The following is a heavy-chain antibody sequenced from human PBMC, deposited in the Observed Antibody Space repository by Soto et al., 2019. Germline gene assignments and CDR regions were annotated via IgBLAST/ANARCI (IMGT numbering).Heavy chain of an antibody. CDR2: INPSGGST. Sequence: ASVKVSCKASGYTFTNYYMHWLRQAPGQGIEWMGIINPSGGSTSYAQKFQGRVTLTRDTSTSTVYMELRSLRSDDTAVYYCARDGKITMVRGVSYYYGMDVWGQGTTVTVSS. D-gene: IGHD3-10*01. CDR3: ARDGKITMVRGVSYYYGMDV. V-gene: IGHV1-46*01. J-gene: IGHJ6*02. CDR1: GYTFTNYY.